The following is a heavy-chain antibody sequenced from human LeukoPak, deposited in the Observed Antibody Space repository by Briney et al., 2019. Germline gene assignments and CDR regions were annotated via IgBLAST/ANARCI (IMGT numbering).Heavy chain of an antibody. Sequence: SETLSLTCTVSGGSISSYYWSWIRQPPGKGLEWIGYIYYSGSTSYNPSLKSRVTISVDTSKNQFSLKLSSVTAADTAVYYCARGSDGYNPGNFGYWGQGTLVTVSS. CDR2: IYYSGST. CDR1: GGSISSYY. CDR3: ARGSDGYNPGNFGY. J-gene: IGHJ4*02. V-gene: IGHV4-59*06. D-gene: IGHD5-12*01.